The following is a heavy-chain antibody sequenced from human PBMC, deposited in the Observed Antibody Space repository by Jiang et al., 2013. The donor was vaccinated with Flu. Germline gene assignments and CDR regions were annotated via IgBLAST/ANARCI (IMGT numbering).Heavy chain of an antibody. CDR2: INVGNGNT. V-gene: IGHV1-3*01. Sequence: YGAEVKKLGASVKVSCKASGYTFTTYAIHWIRQAPGQWLEWMGWINVGNGNTKYSQNLQGRVTITRDTSASTAYMELSSLTSEDTAVYYCARRLVRAFDIWGQGTMVIVSS. CDR1: GYTFTTYA. D-gene: IGHD3-9*01. J-gene: IGHJ3*02. CDR3: ARRLVRAFDI.